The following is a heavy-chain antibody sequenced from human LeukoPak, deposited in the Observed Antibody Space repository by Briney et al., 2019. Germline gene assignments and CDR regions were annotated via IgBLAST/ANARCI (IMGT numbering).Heavy chain of an antibody. CDR3: ARGQYSSGWYGIDY. Sequence: ASVKVSCKASGYTFTSYAMHWVRLAPGQRLEWMGWINAGNGNTKYSQKFQGRVTITRDTSASTAYMELSSLRSEVTAVYYCARGQYSSGWYGIDYWGQGTLVTVSS. CDR1: GYTFTSYA. V-gene: IGHV1-3*01. J-gene: IGHJ4*02. CDR2: INAGNGNT. D-gene: IGHD6-19*01.